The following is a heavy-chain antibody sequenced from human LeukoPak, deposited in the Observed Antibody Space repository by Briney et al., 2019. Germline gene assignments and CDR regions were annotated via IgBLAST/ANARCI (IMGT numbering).Heavy chain of an antibody. Sequence: APVKVSCKASGYTFTGYYMHWVRQAPGQGLEWMGWINPNSGGTNYAQKFQGRVTMTRDTSISTAYMELSRLRSDDTAVYYCAFSSYYLQGNYYYMDVWGKGTTVTVSS. D-gene: IGHD1-26*01. J-gene: IGHJ6*03. V-gene: IGHV1-2*02. CDR1: GYTFTGYY. CDR3: AFSSYYLQGNYYYMDV. CDR2: INPNSGGT.